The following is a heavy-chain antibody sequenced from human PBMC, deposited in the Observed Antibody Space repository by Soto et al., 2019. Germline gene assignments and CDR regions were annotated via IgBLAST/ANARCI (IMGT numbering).Heavy chain of an antibody. Sequence: VQLVQSGAEVKKPGASVKVSCKASGYTFSSYEMNWVRQAPGKGLEWVSYISSSGSTIYYADSVKGRFTISRDNAKNSLYLQMNSLRAEDTAVYYCARGEQLVPSYYYYYGMDVWGQGTTVTVSS. D-gene: IGHD6-6*01. CDR3: ARGEQLVPSYYYYYGMDV. V-gene: IGHV3-48*03. CDR1: GYTFSSYE. CDR2: ISSSGSTI. J-gene: IGHJ6*02.